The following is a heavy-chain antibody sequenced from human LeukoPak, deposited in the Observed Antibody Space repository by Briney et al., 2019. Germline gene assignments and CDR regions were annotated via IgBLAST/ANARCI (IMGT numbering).Heavy chain of an antibody. CDR1: GFTFNSYA. CDR2: ISGSGGST. V-gene: IGHV3-23*01. J-gene: IGHJ4*02. D-gene: IGHD3-22*01. CDR3: ARDDLYYDSSGYYYDGEYYFDY. Sequence: GGSLRLSCAASGFTFNSYAMSWVRQAPGKGLEWVSAISGSGGSTYYADSVKGRFTISRDNSKNTLYLQMNSLRDEDTAVYYCARDDLYYDSSGYYYDGEYYFDYWGQGTLVTVSS.